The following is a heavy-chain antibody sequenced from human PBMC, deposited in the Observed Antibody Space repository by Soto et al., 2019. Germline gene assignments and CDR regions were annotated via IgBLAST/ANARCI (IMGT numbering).Heavy chain of an antibody. CDR2: ISGNSVNI. Sequence: PGGSLRLSCVASGFAFDNYAMSWVRQAPGKGLEWVSYISGNSVNIYYAHSVKGRFTLYRDNSKNTVSLEMTFLRVDDSAVYYCVKYHNSRLDP. CDR1: GFAFDNYA. J-gene: IGHJ5*02. V-gene: IGHV3-23*01. CDR3: VKYHNSRLDP. D-gene: IGHD1-26*01.